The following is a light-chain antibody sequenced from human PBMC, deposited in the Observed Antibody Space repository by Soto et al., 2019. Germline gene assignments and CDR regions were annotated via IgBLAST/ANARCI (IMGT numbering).Light chain of an antibody. J-gene: IGKJ4*02. CDR2: AAS. Sequence: DIEMTQSPSSLSASVGDRVTITCWASQRISNYLNWYQHKPGKVPKLLIYAASSLQSGVPTRFSGSGSWTDFTLTINSLQPEDFATYSCQQSYGTPLTFVGGTKIEIK. CDR3: QQSYGTPLT. V-gene: IGKV1-39*01. CDR1: QRISNY.